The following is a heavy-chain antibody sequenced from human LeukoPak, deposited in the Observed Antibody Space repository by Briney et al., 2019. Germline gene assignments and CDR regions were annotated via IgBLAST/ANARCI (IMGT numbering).Heavy chain of an antibody. V-gene: IGHV3-11*04. D-gene: IGHD6-13*01. Sequence: GGSLRHSCAASGFTFSDYYMSWIRQAPGKGLEWVSYISSSGSTIYYADSVKGRFTISRDNAKNSLYLQMNSLRAEDTAVYYCARPPERDSSSWYNWFDPWGQGTLVTVSS. CDR3: ARPPERDSSSWYNWFDP. J-gene: IGHJ5*02. CDR2: ISSSGSTI. CDR1: GFTFSDYY.